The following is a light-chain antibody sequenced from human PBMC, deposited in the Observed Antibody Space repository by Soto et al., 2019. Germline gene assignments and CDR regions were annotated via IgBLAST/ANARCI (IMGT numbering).Light chain of an antibody. Sequence: QPVLTQSPSASASLGASVTLTCTLSSGHSSYAIAWHQQQPEKGPRYLMKLNSDGSHSKGDGIPDRFSGSSSGAERYLTISSLQSEDEADYYCQTGGTGIQVFGTGTKLTVL. CDR3: QTGGTGIQV. J-gene: IGLJ1*01. CDR1: SGHSSYA. V-gene: IGLV4-69*01. CDR2: LNSDGSH.